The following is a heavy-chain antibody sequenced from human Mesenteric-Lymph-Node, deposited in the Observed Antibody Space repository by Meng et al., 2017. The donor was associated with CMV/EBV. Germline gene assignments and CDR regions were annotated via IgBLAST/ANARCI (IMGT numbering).Heavy chain of an antibody. Sequence: GGSLRLSCAASRLTFANYAMTWVRQAPGKGLEWVSGISGSGGSRYYADSVKGRFTISRDNSKNTLYLQMNSLKTEDTAVYYCTTGGQIFDYWGQGTLVTVSS. V-gene: IGHV3-23*01. CDR2: ISGSGGSR. J-gene: IGHJ4*02. CDR3: TTGGQIFDY. CDR1: RLTFANYA.